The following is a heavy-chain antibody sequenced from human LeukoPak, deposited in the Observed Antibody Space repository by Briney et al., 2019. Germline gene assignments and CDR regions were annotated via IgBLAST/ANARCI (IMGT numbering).Heavy chain of an antibody. CDR2: IRSTDGAI. D-gene: IGHD3-10*01. V-gene: IGHV3-48*02. Sequence: PGGSLRLSCAASGFTFRLYSMNWVRQAPEKGLEWLSYIRSTDGAIAYADSVKGRFTISRDDAKNSLYLQMNSLRDEDTAVYYCTRGSGSHRGYFDYWGQGTLVTVSS. CDR3: TRGSGSHRGYFDY. J-gene: IGHJ4*02. CDR1: GFTFRLYS.